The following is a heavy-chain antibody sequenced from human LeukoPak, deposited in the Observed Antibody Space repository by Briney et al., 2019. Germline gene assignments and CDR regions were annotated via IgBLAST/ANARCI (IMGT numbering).Heavy chain of an antibody. D-gene: IGHD3-22*01. CDR1: GGSISSYY. Sequence: PSETLSLTCTDSGGSISSYYWSWIRQPPGKGLEWIGYIYYSGSTNYDPSLKSRVTISVDTSKNQFSLKLSSVTAADTAVYYCARSFALDYYDSSGYSYYFDYWGQGTLVTVSS. V-gene: IGHV4-59*01. CDR2: IYYSGST. J-gene: IGHJ4*02. CDR3: ARSFALDYYDSSGYSYYFDY.